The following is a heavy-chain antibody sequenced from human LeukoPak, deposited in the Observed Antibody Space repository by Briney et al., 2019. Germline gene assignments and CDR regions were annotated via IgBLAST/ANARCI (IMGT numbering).Heavy chain of an antibody. V-gene: IGHV1-18*01. J-gene: IGHJ4*02. CDR2: ISAYNGNT. CDR1: GYTFTSYG. CDR3: AKDRYCSSPSCWNFDS. D-gene: IGHD2-2*01. Sequence: ASVKVSCKASGYTFTSYGISWVRQAPGQGLEWMGWISAYNGNTNYAQKLQGRVTMTTDTSTSTAYMELRSLRSDDTAVYYCAKDRYCSSPSCWNFDSWGQGTLVTVSS.